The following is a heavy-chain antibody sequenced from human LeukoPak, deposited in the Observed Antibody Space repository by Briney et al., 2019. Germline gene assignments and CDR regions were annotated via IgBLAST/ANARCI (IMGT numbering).Heavy chain of an antibody. Sequence: SETPSLTCAVYGGSFSGYYWSWIRQPPGKGREWIGEINHSGSTNYNPSLKSRVTISVDTSKNQFSLKLSSVTAADTAVYYCARGVPSDYWGQGTLVTVSS. J-gene: IGHJ4*02. CDR2: INHSGST. CDR1: GGSFSGYY. CDR3: ARGVPSDY. V-gene: IGHV4-34*01. D-gene: IGHD6-6*01.